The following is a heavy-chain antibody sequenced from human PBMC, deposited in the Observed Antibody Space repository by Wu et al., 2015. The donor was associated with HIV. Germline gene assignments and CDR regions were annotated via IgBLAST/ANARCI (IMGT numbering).Heavy chain of an antibody. CDR2: INPSGGST. J-gene: IGHJ3*02. D-gene: IGHD6-19*01. V-gene: IGHV1-46*01. CDR3: ARDRELAVAANEDAFDI. Sequence: QVQLVQSGAEVKKPGASVKVSCKASGYTFTSYYMHWVRQAPGQGLEWMGIINPSGGSTSYAQKFQGRVTMTRDTSTSTVYMELSSLRSEDTAVYYCARDRELAVAANEDAFDIVGPKGQVVTVSS. CDR1: GYTFTSYY.